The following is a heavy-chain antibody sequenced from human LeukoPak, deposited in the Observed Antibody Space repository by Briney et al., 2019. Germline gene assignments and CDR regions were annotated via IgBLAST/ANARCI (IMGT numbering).Heavy chain of an antibody. J-gene: IGHJ6*04. V-gene: IGHV3-21*01. Sequence: GGSLRLSCAASGFTFSSYSMNWVRQAPGKGLEWVSSITSSSSYIYYADSAKGRFTISRDNAKNSLYLQMNSLRAEDTAVYYCAELGITMIGGVWGKGTTVTVSS. CDR3: AELGITMIGGV. CDR2: ITSSSSYI. D-gene: IGHD3-10*02. CDR1: GFTFSSYS.